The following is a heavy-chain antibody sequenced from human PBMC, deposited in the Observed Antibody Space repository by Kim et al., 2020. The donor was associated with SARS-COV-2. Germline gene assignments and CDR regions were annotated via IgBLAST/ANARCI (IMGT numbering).Heavy chain of an antibody. CDR1: GYTFTSYA. V-gene: IGHV7-4-1*02. D-gene: IGHD5-18*01. J-gene: IGHJ6*02. CDR2: INTNTGNP. Sequence: APVKVSCKASGYTFTSYAMNWVRQAPGQGLEWMGWINTNTGNPTYAQGFTGRFVFSLDTSVSTAYLQISSLKAEDTAVYYCARDRFAIQLWPTYYYYYGMDVWGQGTTVTVSS. CDR3: ARDRFAIQLWPTYYYYYGMDV.